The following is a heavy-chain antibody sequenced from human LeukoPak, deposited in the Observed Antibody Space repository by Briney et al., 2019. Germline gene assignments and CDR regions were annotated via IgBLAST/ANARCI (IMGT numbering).Heavy chain of an antibody. CDR2: IYYSGST. CDR1: GVSVSSGSYY. Sequence: SETLSLTCTVSGVSVSSGSYYWSWIRQPPGKGLEWIGYIYYSGSTNYNPSLKSRVTISVDTSKNQFSLKLSSVTAADTAVYYCARGQRKRGSSWYDTIYYFDYWGQGTLVTVSS. J-gene: IGHJ4*02. V-gene: IGHV4-61*01. D-gene: IGHD6-13*01. CDR3: ARGQRKRGSSWYDTIYYFDY.